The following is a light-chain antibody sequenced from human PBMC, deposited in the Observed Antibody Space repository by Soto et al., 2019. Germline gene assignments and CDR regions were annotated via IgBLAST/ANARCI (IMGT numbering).Light chain of an antibody. CDR3: AAYDDSLDGQV. CDR1: SSNIGSNS. Sequence: QSVLTQIHSVSGTPGQRVAISCSGGSSNIGSNSVHWYQQLPGSAPKLLIYNINERPSGVPDRFSGSKSGTSASLAISGLQSEDEADYYRAAYDDSLDGQVFGTGTKVTVL. J-gene: IGLJ1*01. CDR2: NIN. V-gene: IGLV1-44*01.